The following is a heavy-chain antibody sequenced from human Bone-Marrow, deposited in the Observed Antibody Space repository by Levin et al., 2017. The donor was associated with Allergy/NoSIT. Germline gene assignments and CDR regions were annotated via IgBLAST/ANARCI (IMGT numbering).Heavy chain of an antibody. CDR3: VKGFGATVPSGMDV. D-gene: IGHD1-26*01. CDR2: IDWNSGKI. V-gene: IGHV3-9*01. Sequence: LSLTCAASGFTFDDYAMHWVRQAPGKGLEWVSIIDWNSGKIDYADSVKGRFTISRDNAKNSVHLQMNSLRDEDTALYYCVKGFGATVPSGMDVWGPGTTVIVSS. J-gene: IGHJ6*02. CDR1: GFTFDDYA.